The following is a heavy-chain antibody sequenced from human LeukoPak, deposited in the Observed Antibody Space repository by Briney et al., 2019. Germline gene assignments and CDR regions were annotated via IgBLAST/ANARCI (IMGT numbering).Heavy chain of an antibody. CDR3: ARERLRLGRNYYYGTDV. D-gene: IGHD3-16*01. J-gene: IGHJ6*02. CDR1: GFTFSSYA. Sequence: GGSLRLSCAASGFTFSSYAMHWVRQAPGKGLEWVAVISYDGSNKYYADSVKGRFTISRDNSKNTLYLQMSSLRAEDTAVYYCARERLRLGRNYYYGTDVWGQGTTVTVSS. V-gene: IGHV3-30*04. CDR2: ISYDGSNK.